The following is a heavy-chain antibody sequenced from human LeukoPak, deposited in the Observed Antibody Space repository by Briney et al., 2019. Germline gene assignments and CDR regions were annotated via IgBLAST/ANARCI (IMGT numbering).Heavy chain of an antibody. Sequence: GRSLRLSCAASGFTFSSYAMHWVRQAPGKGLEWVAVISYDGSNKYYADSVKGRFTISRDNSKNTLYLQMNSLRAEATAVYYCAREGGDIVVVPAAPNWFDPWGQGTLVTVSS. V-gene: IGHV3-30-3*01. CDR2: ISYDGSNK. J-gene: IGHJ5*02. D-gene: IGHD2-2*01. CDR3: AREGGDIVVVPAAPNWFDP. CDR1: GFTFSSYA.